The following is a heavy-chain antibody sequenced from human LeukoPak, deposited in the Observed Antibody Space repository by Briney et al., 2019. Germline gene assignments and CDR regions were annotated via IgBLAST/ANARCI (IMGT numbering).Heavy chain of an antibody. J-gene: IGHJ2*01. CDR3: VTGGHFFGL. V-gene: IGHV3-15*01. Sequence: PGGSLRLSCAASGVTLSNARMSWVRQAPGKGLEWLGRIKSKTDGGTTDYPAPVKGRCTISRDDSRNTLYLQMNNLKTEDTAVYYCVTGGHFFGLWGRGTLVTVSS. CDR2: IKSKTDGGTT. CDR1: GVTLSNAR.